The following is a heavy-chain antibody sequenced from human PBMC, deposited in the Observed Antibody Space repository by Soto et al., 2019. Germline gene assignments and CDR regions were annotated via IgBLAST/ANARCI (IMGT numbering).Heavy chain of an antibody. Sequence: GGSLRLSCAASGFTFSDYYMSWIRQAPGKGLEWVSYISSSGSTIYYADSVKGRFTISRDNAKNSLYLQMNSLRAEDTAVYYCARDRPDIVVVPAAPLGYYYYMDVWGKGTTVTVSS. V-gene: IGHV3-11*01. J-gene: IGHJ6*03. CDR3: ARDRPDIVVVPAAPLGYYYYMDV. D-gene: IGHD2-2*01. CDR2: ISSSGSTI. CDR1: GFTFSDYY.